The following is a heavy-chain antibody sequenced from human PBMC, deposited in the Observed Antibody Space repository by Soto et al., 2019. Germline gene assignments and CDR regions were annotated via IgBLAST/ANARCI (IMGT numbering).Heavy chain of an antibody. CDR3: ARAVGEVTMVRGVIYYYYYMDV. CDR2: INAGNGNT. D-gene: IGHD3-10*01. Sequence: ASVKVSCKASGYTFTRYAMHCVRQAPGQRLEWMGWINAGNGNTNYSQKFQGRVTISTDTSTSTAYMELRSLRSEDTAVYYCARAVGEVTMVRGVIYYYYYMDVWGKGTTVTVSS. V-gene: IGHV1-3*01. J-gene: IGHJ6*03. CDR1: GYTFTRYA.